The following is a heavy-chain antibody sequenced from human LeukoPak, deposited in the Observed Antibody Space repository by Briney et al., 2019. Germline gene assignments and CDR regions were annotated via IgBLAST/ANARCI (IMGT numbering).Heavy chain of an antibody. J-gene: IGHJ4*02. CDR3: ARDGGWYCSSTSCQGLDY. CDR2: ISSGSTTI. V-gene: IGHV3-48*01. Sequence: GGSLRLSCAASGFTFSSYSMNWVRQAPGKGLEWVSYISSGSTTICYADSVKGRFTISRDNAKNSLYLQMNSLRAEDTAVYYCARDGGWYCSSTSCQGLDYWGQGTLVTVSS. CDR1: GFTFSSYS. D-gene: IGHD2-2*01.